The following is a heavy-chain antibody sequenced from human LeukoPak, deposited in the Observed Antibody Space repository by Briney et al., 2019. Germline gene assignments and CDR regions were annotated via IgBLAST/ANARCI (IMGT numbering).Heavy chain of an antibody. J-gene: IGHJ4*02. CDR3: AKGELHFNTCSFDY. V-gene: IGHV3-30*18. Sequence: PGGSLRLSCAASGFTFSSGMHWVRQAPGKGPEWVAVISYDGNHKYYGDSVKGRFTISRDNSRNTLYLQMDSLKTEDTAVYYCAKGELHFNTCSFDYWGQGTLVTVSS. CDR2: ISYDGNHK. CDR1: GFTFSSG. D-gene: IGHD1-26*01.